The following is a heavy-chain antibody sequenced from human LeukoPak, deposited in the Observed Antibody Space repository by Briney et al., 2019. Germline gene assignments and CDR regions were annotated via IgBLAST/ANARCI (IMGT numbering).Heavy chain of an antibody. CDR1: GFTFSSYA. Sequence: GSLRLSCAASGFTFSSYAMSWVRQAPGKGLEWVSAARGSGGSTYYADSVKGRFTISRDNSKNTLYLQMNSLRAEDTAVYYCAKDLGYGSGSYYPLHRYFDYWGQGTLVTVSS. D-gene: IGHD3-10*01. V-gene: IGHV3-23*01. CDR2: ARGSGGST. CDR3: AKDLGYGSGSYYPLHRYFDY. J-gene: IGHJ4*02.